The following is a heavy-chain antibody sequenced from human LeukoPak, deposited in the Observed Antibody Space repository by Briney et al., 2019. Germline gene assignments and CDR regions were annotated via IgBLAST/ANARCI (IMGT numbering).Heavy chain of an antibody. D-gene: IGHD3-10*01. J-gene: IGHJ4*02. CDR3: ARVGASYYGLGSYYRDPYYFDY. CDR1: GFTFSDHY. CDR2: TRNKANSYTT. Sequence: GGSLRLSCAASGFTFSDHYMDWVRQAPGKGLEWVGRTRNKANSYTTEYAASVKGRFTISRDDSKNSLYLQMNSLKTEDTAVYYCARVGASYYGLGSYYRDPYYFDYWGQGTLVTVSS. V-gene: IGHV3-72*01.